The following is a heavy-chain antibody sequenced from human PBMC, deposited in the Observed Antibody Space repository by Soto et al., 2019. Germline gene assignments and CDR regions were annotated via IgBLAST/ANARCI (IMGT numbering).Heavy chain of an antibody. CDR2: IIPMFGTA. Sequence: QVQLVQSGAEVKKPGSSVKVSCKASGGTFSSYAISWVRQAPGQGLEWMGGIIPMFGTADYAQKFQGRVTITAAEXTXTXXMELGSRRSEDTAVYSCASKQHDVLGGTYYYAMDVWGQGTTVTVSS. V-gene: IGHV1-69*12. CDR3: ASKQHDVLGGTYYYAMDV. D-gene: IGHD6-13*01. J-gene: IGHJ6*02. CDR1: GGTFSSYA.